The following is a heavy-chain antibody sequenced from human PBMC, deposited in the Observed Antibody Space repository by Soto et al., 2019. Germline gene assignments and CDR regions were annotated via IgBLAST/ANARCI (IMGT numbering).Heavy chain of an antibody. CDR1: GFTVSSFG. V-gene: IGHV3-30*03. CDR2: LSYDGRSE. D-gene: IGHD3-16*01. J-gene: IGHJ5*02. CDR3: VSEGEEEP. Sequence: QVQLVESGGGVVQPGRSLRLSCAASGFTVSSFGMHWGRQAPGKGLEWVAALSYDGRSEYYADSVKGRFTISRDNSKNTLYLQMNSLRAEDTAVYYCVSEGEEEPWGQGALVTVSS.